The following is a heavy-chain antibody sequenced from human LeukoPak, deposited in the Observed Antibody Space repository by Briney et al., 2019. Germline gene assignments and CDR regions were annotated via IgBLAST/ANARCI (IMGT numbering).Heavy chain of an antibody. CDR2: ISGSGVYK. D-gene: IGHD2-8*02. CDR3: AKVSCTGGTCSSFDY. J-gene: IGHJ4*02. Sequence: GGSLRLSCAASGFTFSSFVMSWVRQAPGKGLEWVSSISGSGVYKYYADSVKGRFTISRDNSKNTLYVQMNSLRAEDTAVYYCAKVSCTGGTCSSFDYWGQGTLATVSS. V-gene: IGHV3-23*01. CDR1: GFTFSSFV.